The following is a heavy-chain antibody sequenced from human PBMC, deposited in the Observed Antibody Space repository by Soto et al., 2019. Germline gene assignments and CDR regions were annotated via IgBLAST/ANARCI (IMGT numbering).Heavy chain of an antibody. Sequence: ASVKVSCKVSGYTLTELSMHWVRQAPGKGLEWMGGFDPEDGETIYAQKFPGRVTMTEDTSTDTAYMELSSLRSEDTAVYYCATRALRLRLGELALQNWFDPWGQGTLVTVSS. CDR1: GYTLTELS. CDR2: FDPEDGET. V-gene: IGHV1-24*01. D-gene: IGHD3-16*02. J-gene: IGHJ5*02. CDR3: ATRALRLRLGELALQNWFDP.